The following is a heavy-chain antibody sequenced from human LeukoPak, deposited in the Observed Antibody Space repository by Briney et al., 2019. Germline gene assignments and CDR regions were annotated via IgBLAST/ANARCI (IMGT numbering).Heavy chain of an antibody. J-gene: IGHJ6*02. CDR3: ARDLTYYYDSSPYGMDV. Sequence: GGSLRLSCAASGFTVSSNYMSWVRQAPGKGLEWVSVIYSGGSTYYADSVKGRFTISRDNSKNTLYLQMNSLRAEDTAVYYCARDLTYYYDSSPYGMDVWGQGTTVTVSS. CDR2: IYSGGST. V-gene: IGHV3-66*01. CDR1: GFTVSSNY. D-gene: IGHD3-22*01.